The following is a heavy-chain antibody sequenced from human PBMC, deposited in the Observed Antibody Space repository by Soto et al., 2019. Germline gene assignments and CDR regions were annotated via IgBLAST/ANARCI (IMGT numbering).Heavy chain of an antibody. Sequence: PSETLSLTCTVSGASIGSSYWSWIRQPPGKGLEWIGYIFYSGSTNYSPSLNSRVSMSIDTSKNQFSLNLRSVTAADTAVYFCARVSTMNQLDYWGHGVLVTVSS. CDR3: ARVSTMNQLDY. V-gene: IGHV4-59*01. D-gene: IGHD5-12*01. J-gene: IGHJ4*01. CDR2: IFYSGST. CDR1: GASIGSSY.